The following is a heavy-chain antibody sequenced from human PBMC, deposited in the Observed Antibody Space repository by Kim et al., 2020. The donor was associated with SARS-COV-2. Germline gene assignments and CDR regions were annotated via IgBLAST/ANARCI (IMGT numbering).Heavy chain of an antibody. Sequence: SETLSLTCAVYGGSFSGYYWSWIRQPPGKGLEWIGEINHSGSTNYNPSLKSRVTISVDTSKNQFSLKLSSVTAADTAVYYCARGSRYYDSSGYSLYHYYYYGMDVWGQGTTVTVSS. CDR1: GGSFSGYY. V-gene: IGHV4-34*01. J-gene: IGHJ6*02. CDR3: ARGSRYYDSSGYSLYHYYYYGMDV. D-gene: IGHD3-22*01. CDR2: INHSGST.